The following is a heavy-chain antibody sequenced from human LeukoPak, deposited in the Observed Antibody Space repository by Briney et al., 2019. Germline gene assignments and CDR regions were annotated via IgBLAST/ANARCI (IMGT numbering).Heavy chain of an antibody. CDR3: VRDVNWNDGNY. V-gene: IGHV3-74*01. J-gene: IGHJ4*02. D-gene: IGHD1-20*01. Sequence: QPGGSLRLSCAASGFTLSDYWMHWVRQAPGKGLVWVSRTSRDGRMNDYADFVRGRFTISRDNAKNTLYLHMSRLTADDTAVYYCVRDVNWNDGNYWGQGTLVTVSS. CDR2: TSRDGRMN. CDR1: GFTLSDYW.